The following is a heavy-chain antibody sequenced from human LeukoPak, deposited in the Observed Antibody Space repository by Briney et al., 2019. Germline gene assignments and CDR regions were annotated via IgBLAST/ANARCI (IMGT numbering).Heavy chain of an antibody. CDR1: GFTFSSYS. CDR2: ISSSSSTI. V-gene: IGHV3-48*01. CDR3: ARVSRRYYYDSSGYLGY. D-gene: IGHD3-22*01. J-gene: IGHJ4*02. Sequence: SGGSLRPSCAASGFTFSSYSMNWVRQAPGKGLEWVSYISSSSSTIYYADSVKGRFTISRDNAKNSLYLQMNSLRAEDTAVYYCARVSRRYYYDSSGYLGYWGQGTLATVSS.